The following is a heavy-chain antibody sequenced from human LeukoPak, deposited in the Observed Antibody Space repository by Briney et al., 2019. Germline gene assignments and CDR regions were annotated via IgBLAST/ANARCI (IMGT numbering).Heavy chain of an antibody. V-gene: IGHV4-4*07. Sequence: SETLSLTCTISGGSISLYYWNWIRQPAGKGLEWIGLLHPSGSTTYNPTLESRVTMSLDTSNNQFSLNLTSVTAADTAVYYCATMFGDSSGFDHWGQGILVTVSS. J-gene: IGHJ4*02. CDR3: ATMFGDSSGFDH. CDR2: LHPSGST. CDR1: GGSISLYY. D-gene: IGHD3-10*02.